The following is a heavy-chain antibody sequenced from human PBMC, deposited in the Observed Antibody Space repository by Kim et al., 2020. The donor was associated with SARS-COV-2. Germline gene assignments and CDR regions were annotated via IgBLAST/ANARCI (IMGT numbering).Heavy chain of an antibody. CDR1: GGSFSGYY. CDR3: ARDGGSWGCLRLGFYFDY. CDR2: INHSGST. V-gene: IGHV4-34*01. Sequence: SETLSLTCAVYGGSFSGYYWSWIRQPPGKGLEWIGEINHSGSTNYNPSLKRRVTISVDTSKNQFSLKLSSGTAADTAVYYCARDGGSWGCLRLGFYFDY. J-gene: IGHJ4*01. D-gene: IGHD5-12*01.